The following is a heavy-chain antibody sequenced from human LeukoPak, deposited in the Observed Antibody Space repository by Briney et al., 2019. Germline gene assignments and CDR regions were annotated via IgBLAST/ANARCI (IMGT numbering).Heavy chain of an antibody. CDR2: IIPILGIA. CDR1: GGTFSSYA. J-gene: IGHJ4*02. CDR3: ARAYYDSSGLGGVDY. D-gene: IGHD3-22*01. V-gene: IGHV1-69*04. Sequence: SVKVSCKASGGTFSSYAISWVRQAPGQGLEWMRRIIPILGIANYAQKFQGRVTITADKSTSTAYMELSSLRSEDTAVYYCARAYYDSSGLGGVDYWGQGTLVTVSS.